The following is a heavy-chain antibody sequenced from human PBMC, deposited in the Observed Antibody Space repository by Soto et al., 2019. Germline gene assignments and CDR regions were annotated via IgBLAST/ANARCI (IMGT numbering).Heavy chain of an antibody. CDR1: GFTFSSYS. Sequence: SGGSLRLSCAASGFTFSSYSMNWVRQAPGKGLEWVSSISSSSSYIYYADSVKGRFTISRDNAKNSLYLQMNSLRAEDTAVYYCARPRITMVRGVFYGMDVWGQGTTVTVSS. CDR3: ARPRITMVRGVFYGMDV. D-gene: IGHD3-10*01. J-gene: IGHJ6*02. CDR2: ISSSSSYI. V-gene: IGHV3-21*01.